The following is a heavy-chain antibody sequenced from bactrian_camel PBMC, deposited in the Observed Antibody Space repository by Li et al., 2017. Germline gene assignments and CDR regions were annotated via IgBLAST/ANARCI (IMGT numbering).Heavy chain of an antibody. CDR2: ILSEDYNT. J-gene: IGHJ4*01. Sequence: VQLVESGGDLVQPGGSLRLSCAASGFTASPYAVSWVRQAPGKGLEWVSNILSEDYNTAYADSVKGRFTISRDNAKNTVYLQMNSLKSEDTALYYCTTAGTWTYFEYNYWGQGTQVTVS. V-gene: IGHV3S11*01. CDR1: GFTASPYA. D-gene: IGHD1*01. CDR3: TTAGTWTYFEYNY.